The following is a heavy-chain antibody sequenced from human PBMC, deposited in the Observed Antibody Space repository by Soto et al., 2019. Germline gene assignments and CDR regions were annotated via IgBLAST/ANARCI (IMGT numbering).Heavy chain of an antibody. CDR1: GFTFSSYS. CDR3: ARTIKGGPYGMDV. CDR2: ISSSSSYI. V-gene: IGHV3-21*01. Sequence: EVQLVESGGGLVKPGGSLRLSCAAYGFTFSSYSMNWVRQAPGKGLEWVSSISSSSSYIYYADSVKGRFTISRDNAKNSLYLQMNSLRAEDTAVYYCARTIKGGPYGMDVWGQGTTVTVSS. J-gene: IGHJ6*02.